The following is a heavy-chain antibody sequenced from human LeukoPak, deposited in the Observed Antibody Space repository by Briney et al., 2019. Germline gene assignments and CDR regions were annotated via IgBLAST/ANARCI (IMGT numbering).Heavy chain of an antibody. CDR3: AKDTYGSGSYYSPYYFDY. V-gene: IGHV3-53*05. CDR1: GFTVSSNY. Sequence: GGSLRLSCAASGFTVSSNYMSWVRQAPGKGLEWVSVIYSGGSTYYADSVKGRFTISRDNSKNTLYLQMNSLRAEDTAVYYCAKDTYGSGSYYSPYYFDYWGQGTLVTVSS. D-gene: IGHD3-10*01. J-gene: IGHJ4*02. CDR2: IYSGGST.